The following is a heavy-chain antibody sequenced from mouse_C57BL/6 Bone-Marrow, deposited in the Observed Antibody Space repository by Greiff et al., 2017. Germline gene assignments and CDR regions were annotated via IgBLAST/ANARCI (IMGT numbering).Heavy chain of an antibody. V-gene: IGHV1-69*01. CDR3: AREGIYYSYD. J-gene: IGHJ2*01. D-gene: IGHD2-12*01. Sequence: QVQLQQPGAELVMPGASVKLSCKASGYTFTSYWMHWVKQRPGQGLEWIGEIDPSDSYTNYNQKFKGKSTLTVDKSTSTAYMQLSRLTSEDSAVYYCAREGIYYSYDWGQGTTLTVSA. CDR1: GYTFTSYW. CDR2: IDPSDSYT.